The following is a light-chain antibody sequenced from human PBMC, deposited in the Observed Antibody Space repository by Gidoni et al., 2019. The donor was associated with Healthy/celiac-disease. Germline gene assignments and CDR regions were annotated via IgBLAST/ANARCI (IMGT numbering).Light chain of an antibody. Sequence: EIVFTQSPATLSLSPGERATLSCRASQSVSSYLAWYQQKPGQAPRILIYDASNRATGIPARFSGSGSGTDFTLTISSLEPEDFAVYYCQQRSNWPITVXPXTKVDIK. V-gene: IGKV3-11*01. J-gene: IGKJ3*01. CDR3: QQRSNWPIT. CDR2: DAS. CDR1: QSVSSY.